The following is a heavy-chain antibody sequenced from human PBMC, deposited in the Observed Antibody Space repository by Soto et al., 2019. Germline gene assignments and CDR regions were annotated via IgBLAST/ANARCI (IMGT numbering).Heavy chain of an antibody. CDR1: GFTFSSYG. CDR2: ISYDGSDQ. D-gene: IGHD2-15*01. CDR3: AKDTGAAY. V-gene: IGHV3-30*18. J-gene: IGHJ4*02. Sequence: QVQLVESGGGVVQPGRSLRLSCAASGFTFSSYGMYWVRQAPGKGLEWVARISYDGSDQFYGDSVKGRFTISRDNSKNILYVQMNSLRSEDTAVYYCAKDTGAAYWGQGTVVTVSA.